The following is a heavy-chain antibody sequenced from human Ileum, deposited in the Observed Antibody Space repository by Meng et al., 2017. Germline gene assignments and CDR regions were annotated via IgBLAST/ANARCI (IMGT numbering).Heavy chain of an antibody. Sequence: GGSLRLSCATSGFIFSNYWMTWVRQAPGKGLEWVADINKDGKDKYYVDSVKGRFTISRDNAKKSLDLQMDSLRAEDTAVYFCAREERDSSGYFPDYWGQGTLVTVSS. J-gene: IGHJ4*02. CDR3: AREERDSSGYFPDY. D-gene: IGHD3-22*01. CDR1: GFIFSNYW. CDR2: INKDGKDK. V-gene: IGHV3-7*01.